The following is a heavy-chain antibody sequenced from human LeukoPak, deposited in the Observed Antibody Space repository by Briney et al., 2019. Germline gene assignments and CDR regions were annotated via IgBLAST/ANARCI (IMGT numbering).Heavy chain of an antibody. J-gene: IGHJ6*02. V-gene: IGHV1-69*04. Sequence: SVKVSCKASGGTFSSYAISWVRQAPGQGLEWMGRIIPILGIANYAQKFQGRVTITADKSTSTAYMELSSLRSEDTAVYYCARVYRSGETFYGMDVWGQGTTVTVSS. CDR2: IIPILGIA. CDR3: ARVYRSGETFYGMDV. CDR1: GGTFSSYA. D-gene: IGHD3-10*01.